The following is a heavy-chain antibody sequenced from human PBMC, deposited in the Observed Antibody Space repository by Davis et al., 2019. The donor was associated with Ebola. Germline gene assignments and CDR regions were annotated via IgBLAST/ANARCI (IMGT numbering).Heavy chain of an antibody. J-gene: IGHJ6*02. V-gene: IGHV3-23*01. CDR2: ISGSGGST. CDR3: AKVFCSSTSCYDLGYYYYYGMDV. Sequence: GESLKISCAASGFTFSSYAMSWVRQAPGKGLEWVSAISGSGGSTYYADSVKGRFTISRDNSKNTLYLQMNSLRAEDTAVYYCAKVFCSSTSCYDLGYYYYYGMDVWGQGTTVTVSS. CDR1: GFTFSSYA. D-gene: IGHD2-2*01.